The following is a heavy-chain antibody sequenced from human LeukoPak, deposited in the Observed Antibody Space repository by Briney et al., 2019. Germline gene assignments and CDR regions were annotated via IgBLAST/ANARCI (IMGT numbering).Heavy chain of an antibody. Sequence: VKVSCKASGGTFSSYAISWVRQAPGQGLEWMGGIIPIFGTANYAQKFQGRVTITADESTSTAYMELSSLRSEDTAVYYCAREPGYCSGGSCQSWFDPWGQGTLVTVSS. V-gene: IGHV1-69*01. CDR1: GGTFSSYA. CDR2: IIPIFGTA. J-gene: IGHJ5*02. CDR3: AREPGYCSGGSCQSWFDP. D-gene: IGHD2-15*01.